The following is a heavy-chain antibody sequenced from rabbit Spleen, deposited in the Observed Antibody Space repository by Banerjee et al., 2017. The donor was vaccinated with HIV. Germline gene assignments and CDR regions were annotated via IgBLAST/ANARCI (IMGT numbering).Heavy chain of an antibody. CDR3: ARDTGSSFSTYGMDL. CDR2: IGTGSGST. V-gene: IGHV1S40*01. Sequence: QSLEESGGGLVRPGASLTLTCKASGFSFSSGYYISWVRQAPGKGLEWIGCIGTGSGSTYYASWAKGRFTISKTSSTTVTLQMTSLTVADTATYFCARDTGSSFSTYGMDLWGPGTLVTVS. D-gene: IGHD8-1*01. J-gene: IGHJ6*01. CDR1: GFSFSSGYY.